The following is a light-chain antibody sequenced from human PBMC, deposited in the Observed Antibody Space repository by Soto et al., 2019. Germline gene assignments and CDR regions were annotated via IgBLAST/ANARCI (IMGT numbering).Light chain of an antibody. V-gene: IGKV1-39*01. CDR1: QRISTY. CDR2: AAS. J-gene: IGKJ2*01. Sequence: DIKMTQSPSSLSASVGDRVTITCRASQRISTYVNWYQQKPGKAPKLLIYAASSLPSGVPSRFSGSGSGTDFTLTITNLHPEDFATYSCQQSLSTPYTFGQGTKMEIE. CDR3: QQSLSTPYT.